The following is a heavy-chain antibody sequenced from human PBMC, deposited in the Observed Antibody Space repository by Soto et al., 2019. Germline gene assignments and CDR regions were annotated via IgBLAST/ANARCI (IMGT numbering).Heavy chain of an antibody. CDR1: GGSMISYY. CDR3: ARLGLPYYFDY. J-gene: IGHJ4*02. V-gene: IGHV4-59*08. Sequence: SETLSLTCTVSGGSMISYYWSWIRQPPGRGLEWIGFIYYAGSTNYNPSLNSRVTISVDTSKNQFSLKLSSVTAADTAVYYCARLGLPYYFDYWGQGTLVTVSS. CDR2: IYYAGST.